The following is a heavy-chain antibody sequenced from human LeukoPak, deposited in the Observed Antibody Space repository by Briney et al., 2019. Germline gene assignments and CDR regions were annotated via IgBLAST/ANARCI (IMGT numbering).Heavy chain of an antibody. CDR2: MNPNSGNT. D-gene: IGHD6-19*01. CDR3: TRGSSGRRDN. Sequence: ASVKVSCKASGYTFTSCDINWVRQATGQGLEWMGWMNPNSGNTGYGQSFQGRITMTRDISIGTAYMELSNLTSEDTAVYYCTRGSSGRRDNWGQGTLVTVSA. J-gene: IGHJ4*02. V-gene: IGHV1-8*01. CDR1: GYTFTSCD.